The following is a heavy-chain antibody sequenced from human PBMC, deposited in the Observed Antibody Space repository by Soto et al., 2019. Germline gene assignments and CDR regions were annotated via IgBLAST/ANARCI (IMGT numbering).Heavy chain of an antibody. J-gene: IGHJ6*03. Sequence: QVQLQESGPGLVKPSQTLSLTCTVSGGSISSGGYYWSWIRQHPGKGLEWIGYIYYSGSTYYNPSLKSRVTISVDTSKNQFSLKLSSVTAADTAVYYCARDQGYCSGGSCDYYYYYMDVWGKGTTVTVSS. V-gene: IGHV4-31*03. D-gene: IGHD2-15*01. CDR1: GGSISSGGYY. CDR3: ARDQGYCSGGSCDYYYYYMDV. CDR2: IYYSGST.